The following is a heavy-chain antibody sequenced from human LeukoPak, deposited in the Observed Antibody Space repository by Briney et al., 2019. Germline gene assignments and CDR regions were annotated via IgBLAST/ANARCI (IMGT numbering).Heavy chain of an antibody. Sequence: SETLSLTCTVSGGSISSSIYYWGWIRQPPGKGLEWIGYIYHSGSTYYNPSLKSRVTISVDRSKNQFSLKLSSVTAADTAVYYCARVTTVSGDAFDIWGQGTMVTVSS. CDR1: GGSISSSIYY. CDR3: ARVTTVSGDAFDI. D-gene: IGHD4-17*01. V-gene: IGHV4-39*07. J-gene: IGHJ3*02. CDR2: IYHSGST.